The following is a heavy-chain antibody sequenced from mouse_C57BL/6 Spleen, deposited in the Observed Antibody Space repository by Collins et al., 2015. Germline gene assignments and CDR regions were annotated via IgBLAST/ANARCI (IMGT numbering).Heavy chain of an antibody. CDR1: GYTFTDYY. CDR2: INPYNGDI. Sequence: EVQLQQSGPVLVKPGASVKMSCKASGYTFTDYYMNWVKQSHGKSLEWIGVINPYNGDITYSQKFRGKATLTVDKSSSTAYMELNSLTSEDSAVYYCARTFAYWGQGTLVTVSA. CDR3: ARTFAY. V-gene: IGHV1-19*01. J-gene: IGHJ3*01.